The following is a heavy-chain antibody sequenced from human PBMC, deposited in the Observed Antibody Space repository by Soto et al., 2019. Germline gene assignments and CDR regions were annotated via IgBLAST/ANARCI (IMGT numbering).Heavy chain of an antibody. V-gene: IGHV3-23*01. CDR2: ISGSGGST. CDR1: GFTFSSYA. Sequence: GGSLRLSCAASGFTFSSYAMSWVRPAPGKGLEWVSAISGSGGSTYYADSVKGRFTISRDNSKNTLYLQMNSLRAEDTAVYYCARDPTPTSGYSSSSDDYWGQGTLVTVSS. J-gene: IGHJ4*02. CDR3: ARDPTPTSGYSSSSDDY. D-gene: IGHD6-6*01.